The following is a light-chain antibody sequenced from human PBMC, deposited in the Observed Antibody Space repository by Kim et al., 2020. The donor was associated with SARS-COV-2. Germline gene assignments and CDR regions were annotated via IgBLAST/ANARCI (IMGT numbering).Light chain of an antibody. Sequence: ASEGDRVTLTCQASQDITNSLAWYQQKPGKVPKVLIYAASTLHSGVPSRFSGSGSGTEFTLTISGLPPEYVATYYCLKYNSAPWTFGQGTKVDIK. J-gene: IGKJ1*01. CDR3: LKYNSAPWT. V-gene: IGKV1-27*01. CDR1: QDITNS. CDR2: AAS.